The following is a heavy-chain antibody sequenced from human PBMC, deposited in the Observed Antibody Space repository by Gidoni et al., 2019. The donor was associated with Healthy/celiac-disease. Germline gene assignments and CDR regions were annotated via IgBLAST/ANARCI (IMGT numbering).Heavy chain of an antibody. Sequence: EVQLVQSGAEVKKPGESLKISCKGSGYRFTSYWIVWVRQMPGKGLEWMGIIYPGDSDTRYSPSFQGQVTSSADKSISTAYLQWSSLKASDTAMYYCARPYYYDSSGYYYVGYWGQGTLVTVSS. CDR1: GYRFTSYW. CDR3: ARPYYYDSSGYYYVGY. D-gene: IGHD3-22*01. CDR2: IYPGDSDT. J-gene: IGHJ4*02. V-gene: IGHV5-51*01.